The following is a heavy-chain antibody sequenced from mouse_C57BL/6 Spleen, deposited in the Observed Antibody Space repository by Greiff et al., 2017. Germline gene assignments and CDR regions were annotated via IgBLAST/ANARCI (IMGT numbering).Heavy chain of an antibody. CDR2: IYPGSGNT. CDR3: ARSESNYVWYFDV. D-gene: IGHD2-5*01. V-gene: IGHV1-76*01. CDR1: GYTFTDYY. Sequence: VQLLESGAELVRPGASVKLSCKASGYTFTDYYIHWVKQRPGQGLEWIARIYPGSGNTYYNEKFKGKATLTAEKSSSTAYMQLSRLTSEDSAVYFCARSESNYVWYFDVWGTGTTVTVSS. J-gene: IGHJ1*03.